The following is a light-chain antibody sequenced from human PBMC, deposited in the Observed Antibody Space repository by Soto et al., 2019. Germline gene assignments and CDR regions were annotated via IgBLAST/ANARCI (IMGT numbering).Light chain of an antibody. CDR2: ETS. J-gene: IGKJ1*01. V-gene: IGKV3-20*01. CDR3: QQYGSSPGT. Sequence: EIVLTQSPGTLSLSPGERATLSCRASQSVRDSHLAWYQQNPGQAPSLLIYETSSRATGIPDRFRGSGSGTEFALTITRVEPEDVAMYFCQQYGSSPGTFGQGTKVEI. CDR1: QSVRDSH.